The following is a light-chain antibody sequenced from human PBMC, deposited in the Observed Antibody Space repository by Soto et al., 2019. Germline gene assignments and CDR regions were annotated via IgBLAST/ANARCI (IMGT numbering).Light chain of an antibody. Sequence: DIQVTESPSPLSASVGPRVTITCRASHSIGRFLAWYQHQPGKAPKLLIYDASTLESGVPSRFSGTGSGTEFTFSITSLQPEDFGTYYCQQCYMGWTFGQGTKVDI. CDR3: QQCYMGWT. V-gene: IGKV1-5*01. CDR2: DAS. CDR1: HSIGRF. J-gene: IGKJ1*01.